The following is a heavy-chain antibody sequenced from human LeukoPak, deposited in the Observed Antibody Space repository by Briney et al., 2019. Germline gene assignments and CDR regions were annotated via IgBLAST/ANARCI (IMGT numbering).Heavy chain of an antibody. D-gene: IGHD4-17*01. CDR3: ITDPGDYRDY. Sequence: KPGGSLRLSCAASGITFTNAWMSWVRQAPGKGLEWVGRIKSKTDGETTDYAAPVKVRFTISRDDSKTTLYLQMNSLKTEDTAVYYCITDPGDYRDYWGQGTLVTVSS. CDR1: GITFTNAW. V-gene: IGHV3-15*01. CDR2: IKSKTDGETT. J-gene: IGHJ4*02.